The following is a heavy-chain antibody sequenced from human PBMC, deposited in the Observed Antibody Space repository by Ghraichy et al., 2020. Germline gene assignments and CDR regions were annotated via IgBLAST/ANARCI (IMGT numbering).Heavy chain of an antibody. V-gene: IGHV3-66*01. Sequence: GGSLRLSCAASSFTVSTNYMTWVRQAPGKGLEWVSFIYSAGTTHYADSVKGRFTISRDTFKNTLFLQMNSLRAEDTAVYYCARVGSLYDTSCHHQPYHYYRFDVLCPGTSVPVS. CDR1: SFTVSTNY. CDR3: ARVGSLYDTSCHHQPYHYYRFDV. J-gene: IGHJ6*02. CDR2: IYSAGTT. D-gene: IGHD3-22*01.